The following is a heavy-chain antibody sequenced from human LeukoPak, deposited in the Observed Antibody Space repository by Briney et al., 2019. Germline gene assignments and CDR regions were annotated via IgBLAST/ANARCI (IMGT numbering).Heavy chain of an antibody. CDR2: INPNSGGT. CDR1: GYTFTGYY. V-gene: IGHV1-2*04. Sequence: ASVKVSCKASGYTFTGYYMHWVRQAPGQGLEWMGWINPNSGGTNYAQKFQGWVTMTRDTSISTAYMELSRLRSDDTAVYYCARESCSGGSCYSFGLGAFDIWDQGTMVTVSS. D-gene: IGHD2-15*01. CDR3: ARESCSGGSCYSFGLGAFDI. J-gene: IGHJ3*02.